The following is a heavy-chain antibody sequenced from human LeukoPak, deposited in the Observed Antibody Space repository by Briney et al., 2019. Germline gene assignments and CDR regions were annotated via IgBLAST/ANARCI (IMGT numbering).Heavy chain of an antibody. J-gene: IGHJ4*02. V-gene: IGHV3-30*18. CDR2: ISYDGSNK. CDR1: GFTFSRYG. D-gene: IGHD3-10*01. Sequence: PGGSLRLSCAASGFTFSRYGMHWVRQASGKGLEWVALISYDGSNKYYADSVKGRFTISRDNSKNTLYLQMNSLRPEDTAVYYCAKGDPYGSGSYPVDYWGQETLVTVSS. CDR3: AKGDPYGSGSYPVDY.